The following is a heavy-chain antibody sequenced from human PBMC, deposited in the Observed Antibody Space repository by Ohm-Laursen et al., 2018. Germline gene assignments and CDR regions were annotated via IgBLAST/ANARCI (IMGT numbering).Heavy chain of an antibody. CDR1: VFTFSSYA. D-gene: IGHD6-13*01. Sequence: SLRLSCTASVFTFSSYAMSWVRQAPGKGLAWVSVISGSGGSTYYADSVKGRFTISRDNSKNTLYLQMNSLRAEDTAVYYCAKSGAAAGTDYWGQGTLVTVSS. CDR2: ISGSGGST. V-gene: IGHV3-23*01. J-gene: IGHJ4*02. CDR3: AKSGAAAGTDY.